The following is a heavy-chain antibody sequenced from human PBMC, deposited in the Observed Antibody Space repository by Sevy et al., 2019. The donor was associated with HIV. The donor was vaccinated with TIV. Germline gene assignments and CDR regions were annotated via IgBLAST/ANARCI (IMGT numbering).Heavy chain of an antibody. CDR2: MNPNSGNT. Sequence: ASVKVSCKASGYTFTSYDINWVRQATGQGLEWMGWMNPNSGNTGYAQKFQGRVTITRNTSISTAYMELSSLRSEDTAVYYCERIGVDGYYDSSGYYYYYYYGMDVWGQGTTVTVSS. D-gene: IGHD3-22*01. J-gene: IGHJ6*02. V-gene: IGHV1-8*03. CDR3: ERIGVDGYYDSSGYYYYYYYGMDV. CDR1: GYTFTSYD.